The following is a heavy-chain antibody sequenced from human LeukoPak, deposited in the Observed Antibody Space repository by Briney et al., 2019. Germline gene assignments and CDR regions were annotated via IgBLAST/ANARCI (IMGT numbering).Heavy chain of an antibody. D-gene: IGHD2-15*01. Sequence: GGSLRLSCAASGFTFSSYWMHWVRHAPGKGLVWVSRINTDGSSTSYADSVKGRFTISRDNAKNTLYLQMNSLRADDTAVYYCARDGGYCSGGSCDPYYWGQGTLVTVSS. V-gene: IGHV3-74*01. CDR3: ARDGGYCSGGSCDPYY. CDR2: INTDGSST. J-gene: IGHJ4*02. CDR1: GFTFSSYW.